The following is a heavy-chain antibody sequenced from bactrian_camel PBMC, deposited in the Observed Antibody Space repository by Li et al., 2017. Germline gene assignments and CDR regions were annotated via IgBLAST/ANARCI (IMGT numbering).Heavy chain of an antibody. CDR2: IYSDGSNT. J-gene: IGHJ4*01. D-gene: IGHD4*01. Sequence: SGGGLVQPGGSVRLSCAASGFTFRAFYMAWVRQAPGKGLEWVSSIYSDGSNTYYADSVKGRFTISRDNAKNTVYLQMNSLKSEDSALYYCATVAGTFDSDYARARAYVYWGQGTQVTVS. V-gene: IGHV3-2*01. CDR1: GFTFRAFY. CDR3: ATVAGTFDSDYARARAYVY.